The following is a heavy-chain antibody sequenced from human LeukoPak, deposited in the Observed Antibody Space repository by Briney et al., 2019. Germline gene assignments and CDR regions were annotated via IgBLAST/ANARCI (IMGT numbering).Heavy chain of an antibody. CDR1: GYSFARYS. Sequence: GASVKVSCKTSGYSFARYSMHWLSQAPGQSPERVGSINGDNGNTKYSEKFQGRVTFTRDTSASSAYMELSRLRSEDTAVYSCATSSSGTYHYWGQGPLVTVSS. J-gene: IGHJ4*02. CDR3: ATSSSGTYHY. D-gene: IGHD3-10*01. CDR2: INGDNGNT. V-gene: IGHV1-3*01.